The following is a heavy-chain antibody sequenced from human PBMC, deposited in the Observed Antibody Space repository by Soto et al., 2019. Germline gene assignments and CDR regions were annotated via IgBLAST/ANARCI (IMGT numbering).Heavy chain of an antibody. CDR2: ILSSGGST. V-gene: IGHV3-23*01. Sequence: PGGSLRLSCAASEFSFSSYAMSWVRQAPGKGLEWVSGILSSGGSTYYADSVKGRFTISRDNSKNTLYLQMNSLRAEDTAVYYCAKDRVTMIVVYCMDVWGQGTTVTVSS. CDR1: EFSFSSYA. D-gene: IGHD3-22*01. CDR3: AKDRVTMIVVYCMDV. J-gene: IGHJ6*02.